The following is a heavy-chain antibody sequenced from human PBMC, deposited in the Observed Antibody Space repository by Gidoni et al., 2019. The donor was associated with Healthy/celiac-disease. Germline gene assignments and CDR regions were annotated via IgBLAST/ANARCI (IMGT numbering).Heavy chain of an antibody. CDR2: VDPEDGET. D-gene: IGHD2-2*01. CDR1: AYTFTDYH. V-gene: IGHV1-69-2*01. J-gene: IGHJ6*02. CDR3: ATGIVVVPAAKGGSYYYYGMYV. Sequence: EVKLVQSGAEVKKPGAPVKLSCKVSAYTFTDYHMPWVQQAPGKGLEWMGLVDPEDGETIYAEKIQGRVTITADTSTDTAYMELSILRSEDTAVYYCATGIVVVPAAKGGSYYYYGMYVWGQGTTVTVSS.